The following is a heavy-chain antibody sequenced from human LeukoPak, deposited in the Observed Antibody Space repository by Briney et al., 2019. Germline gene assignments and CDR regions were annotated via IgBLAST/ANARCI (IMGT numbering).Heavy chain of an antibody. J-gene: IGHJ4*02. Sequence: SETLSLTCTVSGGSISSYYWSWIRQPPGKGLEWIGYIYYSGSTNYNPSLKSRVTISVDTSKNQFSLKLSSVTAADTAVYYCARHTALASADFDYWGQGTLVTVSS. CDR1: GGSISSYY. V-gene: IGHV4-59*01. CDR2: IYYSGST. CDR3: ARHTALASADFDY. D-gene: IGHD5-18*01.